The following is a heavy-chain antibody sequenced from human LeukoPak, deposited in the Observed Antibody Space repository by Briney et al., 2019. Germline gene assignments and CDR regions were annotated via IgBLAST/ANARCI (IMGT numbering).Heavy chain of an antibody. CDR2: ISGSGGST. V-gene: IGHV3-23*01. D-gene: IGHD5-24*01. CDR1: GFTFSSYG. Sequence: GGSLRLSCAASGFTFSSYGMSWVRQAPGKGLEWVSAISGSGGSTYYADSVKGRFTISRDNSKNTLYLQMSSLRAENTAVYYWARDGEMATMGYYGMDVWGQGTTVTVSS. CDR3: ARDGEMATMGYYGMDV. J-gene: IGHJ6*02.